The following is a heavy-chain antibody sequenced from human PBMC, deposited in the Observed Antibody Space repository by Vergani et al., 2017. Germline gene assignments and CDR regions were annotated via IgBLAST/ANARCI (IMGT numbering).Heavy chain of an antibody. CDR1: DSTFRRYY. J-gene: IGHJ5*02. V-gene: IGHV3-30-3*01. D-gene: IGHD1-20*01. Sequence: QVQLVESGGGVVQPGRSLRLSCAASDSTFRRYYYHWVRQVPGKGLEWVALISSDGSDKFYADSVKGRFTISRDNYKNTLSLKLSGLRPDDTAIYYCARGGPYNWVNGRWLDPWGQGTLVTVSS. CDR2: ISSDGSDK. CDR3: ARGGPYNWVNGRWLDP.